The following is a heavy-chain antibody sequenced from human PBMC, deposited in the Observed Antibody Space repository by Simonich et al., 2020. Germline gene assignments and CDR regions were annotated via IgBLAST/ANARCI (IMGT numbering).Heavy chain of an antibody. CDR2: INPTSGCT. J-gene: IGHJ3*02. V-gene: IGHV1-2*02. D-gene: IGHD7-27*01. CDR3: ARGRLTGDKGAFDI. CDR1: GYTFTGYY. Sequence: QVQLVQSGAEVKKPGASVKVSCKASGYTFTGYYMHWVRQAPGQGVEWMGWINPTSGCTNYAQKCQGRVTMTRHTSISTAYMGLSRLRSDDTAVYYCARGRLTGDKGAFDIWGQGTMVTVSS.